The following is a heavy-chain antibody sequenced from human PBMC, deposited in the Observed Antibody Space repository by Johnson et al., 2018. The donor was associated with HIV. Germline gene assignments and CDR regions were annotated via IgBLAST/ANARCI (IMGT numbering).Heavy chain of an antibody. CDR1: GFTFSSYW. D-gene: IGHD4-23*01. V-gene: IGHV3-74*01. Sequence: VRLVESGGGLVQPGGSLRLSCAASGFTFSSYWMHWVRQAPGKGLVWVSRINSDGSSTSYADSVKGRFTISRDNAKNSLDLQMNSLRGEDTALYYCARATAYGGRVDGFDIWGQGTMVTVSS. CDR3: ARATAYGGRVDGFDI. CDR2: INSDGSST. J-gene: IGHJ3*02.